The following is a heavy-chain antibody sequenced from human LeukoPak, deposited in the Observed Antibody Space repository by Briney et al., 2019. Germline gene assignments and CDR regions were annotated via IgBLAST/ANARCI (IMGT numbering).Heavy chain of an antibody. CDR2: ISAYNGNT. CDR1: GYTFTGYY. Sequence: ASVKVSCKASGYTFTGYYMHWVRQAPGQELEWMGWISAYNGNTNYAQKLQGRVTMTTDTSTSTAYMELRSLRSDETAVYYCASDQDVVSGSSSYWGQGTLVTVSS. V-gene: IGHV1-18*04. J-gene: IGHJ4*02. D-gene: IGHD3-10*01. CDR3: ASDQDVVSGSSSY.